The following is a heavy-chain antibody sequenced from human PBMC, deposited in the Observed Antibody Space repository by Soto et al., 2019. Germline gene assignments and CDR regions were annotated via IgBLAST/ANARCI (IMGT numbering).Heavy chain of an antibody. CDR3: AKGNRYDSSGYYYFDY. J-gene: IGHJ4*02. CDR1: GFTFSSSG. CDR2: ISYDGSNK. V-gene: IGHV3-30*18. Sequence: GWFLRLSCAASGFTFSSSGMHWGRQAPGKGLEWVAVISYDGSNKYYADSVKGRFTISRDNSKNTLYLQMNSLRAEDTAVYYCAKGNRYDSSGYYYFDYWGQGTLVTVSS. D-gene: IGHD3-22*01.